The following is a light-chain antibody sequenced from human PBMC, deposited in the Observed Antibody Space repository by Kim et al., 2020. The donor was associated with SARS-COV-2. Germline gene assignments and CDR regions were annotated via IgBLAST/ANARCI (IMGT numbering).Light chain of an antibody. V-gene: IGKV1-5*03. J-gene: IGKJ2*01. CDR1: QSVSSW. CDR2: WAS. Sequence: DIQMTQSPSILSASVGDRVTITCRASQSVSSWLAWYQQKPGKAPKLLISWASSLEGGVPSRFSGRGSGTEFTLTINTLQPDDFATYSCQQYDSHPYTFGQGTKLEI. CDR3: QQYDSHPYT.